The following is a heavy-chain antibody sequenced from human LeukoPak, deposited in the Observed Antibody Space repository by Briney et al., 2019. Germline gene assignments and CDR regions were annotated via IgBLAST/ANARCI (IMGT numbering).Heavy chain of an antibody. CDR1: GFTVSSNY. CDR2: IYSGGST. CDR3: ARVWTLSNDAFDI. D-gene: IGHD3/OR15-3a*01. J-gene: IGHJ3*02. V-gene: IGHV3-53*01. Sequence: GGSLRLSCAASGFTVSSNYMSWVRQAPGKGLEWVSVIYSGGSTYYADSVKGRFTISRDNSKNTLYLQMNSLRAEDTAVYYCARVWTLSNDAFDIWGQGTVVTVSS.